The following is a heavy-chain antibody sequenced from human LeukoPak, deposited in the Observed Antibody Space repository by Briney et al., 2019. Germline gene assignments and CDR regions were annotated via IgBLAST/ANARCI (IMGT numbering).Heavy chain of an antibody. D-gene: IGHD6-19*01. Sequence: GGSLRLSCVASGFTFSSYSMNWVRQTTGKGLEWVSYISPRSSSIYYADSVEGRFTISRDNAKNSLYLQMNSLTDEDTAVYYCAQATYSSGWYYLDYWGQGTLVTVSS. CDR1: GFTFSSYS. CDR3: AQATYSSGWYYLDY. V-gene: IGHV3-48*02. J-gene: IGHJ4*02. CDR2: ISPRSSSI.